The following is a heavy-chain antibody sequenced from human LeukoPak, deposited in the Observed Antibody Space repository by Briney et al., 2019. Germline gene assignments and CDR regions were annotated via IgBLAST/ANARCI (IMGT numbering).Heavy chain of an antibody. D-gene: IGHD2-2*01. CDR3: AREGYCSSTSCSLDY. J-gene: IGHJ4*02. CDR2: ISSSGSTI. Sequence: GGSLRLSCAASGFTFSSYEMNWVRQAPGKGLEWVSYISSSGSTIYYADSVKGRFTISRDNAKNSLYLQMDSLRAEDTAFYYCAREGYCSSTSCSLDYWGQGTLVTVSS. V-gene: IGHV3-48*03. CDR1: GFTFSSYE.